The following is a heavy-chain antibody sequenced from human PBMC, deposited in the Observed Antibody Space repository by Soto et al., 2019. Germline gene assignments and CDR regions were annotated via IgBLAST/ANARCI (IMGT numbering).Heavy chain of an antibody. CDR2: IIPIFGTA. J-gene: IGHJ6*02. V-gene: IGHV1-69*06. CDR3: AKLLEDIXVVPAAISGMDV. D-gene: IGHD2-2*02. Sequence: QVQLXQSGAXVKKPGSSVKVSCKASGGTFSXYAXXXXXQXXGQGXEWMGGIIPIFGTANYAQKFQGRVTITADKSTSTAYMELSSLRSEDTAVYYCAKLLEDIXVVPAAISGMDVWGQGTTVTVSS. CDR1: GGTFSXYA.